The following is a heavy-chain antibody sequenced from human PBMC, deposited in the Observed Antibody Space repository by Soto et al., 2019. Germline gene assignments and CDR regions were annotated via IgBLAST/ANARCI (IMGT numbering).Heavy chain of an antibody. V-gene: IGHV1-3*01. CDR1: GYTFTSYA. CDR2: INAGNGNT. J-gene: IGHJ4*02. Sequence: ASVKVSCKASGYTFTSYAIHWVRQAPGQRLEWMGWINAGNGNTEYAQKFQGWVTMTRDTSITTAYMELNSLKSDDTAIYYCARNGYYESSGYYFDFWGQGTPVTVSS. D-gene: IGHD3-22*01. CDR3: ARNGYYESSGYYFDF.